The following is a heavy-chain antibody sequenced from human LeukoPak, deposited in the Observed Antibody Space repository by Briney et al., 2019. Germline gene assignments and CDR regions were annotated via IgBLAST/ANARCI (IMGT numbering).Heavy chain of an antibody. CDR3: AKVGGYDRYYFDY. CDR1: GFTFRSYA. Sequence: GGSLRLSCAVSGFTFRSYAMNWVRQAPGKGLECVSGISGSGGSTHYADSVKGRFTISRDTSKNTLFLQMNSLRAEDTAVYYCAKVGGYDRYYFDYWGQGTLVTVSS. D-gene: IGHD5-12*01. J-gene: IGHJ4*02. CDR2: ISGSGGST. V-gene: IGHV3-23*01.